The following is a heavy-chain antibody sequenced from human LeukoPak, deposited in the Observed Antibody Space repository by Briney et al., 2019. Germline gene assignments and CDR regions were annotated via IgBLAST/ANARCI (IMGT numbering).Heavy chain of an antibody. CDR2: INPNSGGT. V-gene: IGHV1-2*02. CDR1: GYTFTGYY. J-gene: IGHJ5*02. CDR3: ARGGSGSYYNWFDP. D-gene: IGHD3-10*01. Sequence: ASVKVSCKASGYTFTGYYMHWVRQAPGQGLEWMGWINPNSGGTNYAQKFQGRVTMTRDTSISTAYMELSRLRSDDTAVYYCARGGSGSYYNWFDPWGREPWSPSPQ.